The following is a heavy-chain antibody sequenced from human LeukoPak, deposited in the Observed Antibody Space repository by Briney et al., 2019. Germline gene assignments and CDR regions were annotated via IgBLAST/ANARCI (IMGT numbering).Heavy chain of an antibody. D-gene: IGHD3-10*01. J-gene: IGHJ3*02. Sequence: ASVKVSCKASGYTFTGYYMHWVRQAPGQGLEWMGWINPNSGGTNYAQKFQGRVTMTRDTSISTAHMELSRLRSDDTAVYYCARDSVGNDAFDIWGQGTMVTVSS. CDR3: ARDSVGNDAFDI. CDR2: INPNSGGT. V-gene: IGHV1-2*02. CDR1: GYTFTGYY.